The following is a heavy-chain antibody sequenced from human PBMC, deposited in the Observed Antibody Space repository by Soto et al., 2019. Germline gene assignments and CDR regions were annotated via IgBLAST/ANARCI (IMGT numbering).Heavy chain of an antibody. CDR1: GGSFSGYY. D-gene: IGHD2-15*01. J-gene: IGHJ3*02. Sequence: SETLSLTCAVYGGSFSGYYWSWIRQPPGKGLEWIGEINHSGSTNYNPSLKSRVTISVDTSKNQFSLKLSSVTAADTAVYYCARGDIVVVVAASCAFDIWGQGTMVTVSS. CDR2: INHSGST. CDR3: ARGDIVVVVAASCAFDI. V-gene: IGHV4-34*01.